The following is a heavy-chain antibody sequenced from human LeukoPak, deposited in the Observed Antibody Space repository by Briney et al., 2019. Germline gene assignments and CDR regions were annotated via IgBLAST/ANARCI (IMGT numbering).Heavy chain of an antibody. CDR2: ISDSGGRT. CDR3: ATHYDTSGYYYFDF. V-gene: IGHV3-23*01. CDR1: GFSFSNYG. J-gene: IGHJ4*02. D-gene: IGHD3-22*01. Sequence: GGSLRLSCAASGFSFSNYGMSWVRQAPGKGLDWVSGISDSGGRTYYADSVKGRFTISRDNSKNTLYLQMSSLRAEDTAVYYCATHYDTSGYYYFDFWGQGTLVTVSS.